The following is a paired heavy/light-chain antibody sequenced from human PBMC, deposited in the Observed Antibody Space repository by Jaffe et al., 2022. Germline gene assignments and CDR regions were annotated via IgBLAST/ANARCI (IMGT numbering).Light chain of an antibody. V-gene: IGKV3-15*01. CDR2: GAS. CDR3: QQYDDWPIT. Sequence: ETLMTQSPASLSVSPGERVTLSCRASQSIRSKLAWYQQKSGQAPRLLIYGASNRATDTPPRFSGSGSGTEFTLTISSLQSKDFAVYYCQQYDDWPITFGGGTKVEIK. CDR1: QSIRSK. J-gene: IGKJ4*01.
Heavy chain of an antibody. CDR2: ILYDGSSR. Sequence: QAQLVESGGGVVQPGGSLRLSCAASGFNMYWVRQFPGKGLEWVAFILYDGSSRTYADSVRGRFTISRDNSRTTYFLEMNDLRADDTAVYYCARDPNNGRWFDDWGQGTLVTVSS. D-gene: IGHD1-20*01. V-gene: IGHV3-30*03. J-gene: IGHJ5*02. CDR3: ARDPNNGRWFDD. CDR1: GFN.